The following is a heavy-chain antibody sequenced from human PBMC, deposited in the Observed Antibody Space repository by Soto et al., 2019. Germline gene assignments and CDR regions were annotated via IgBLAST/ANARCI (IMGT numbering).Heavy chain of an antibody. J-gene: IGHJ4*02. CDR1: GGTFSSYT. CDR3: AREAKKPPYDFWSGYQPPFDY. CDR2: IIPILGTA. D-gene: IGHD3-3*01. Sequence: GASVKVSCKASGGTFSSYTISWVRQAPGQGLEWMGRIIPILGTANYAQKFQGRVTITADKSTSTAYMELSSLRSEDTAVYYCAREAKKPPYDFWSGYQPPFDYWGQGTLVNVSS. V-gene: IGHV1-69*08.